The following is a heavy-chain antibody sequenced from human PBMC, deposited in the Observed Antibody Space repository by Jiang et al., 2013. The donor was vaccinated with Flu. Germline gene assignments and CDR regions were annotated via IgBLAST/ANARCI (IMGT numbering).Heavy chain of an antibody. CDR1: GYSFTNYF. D-gene: IGHD4-17*01. V-gene: IGHV1-46*01. CDR3: ARFRDYGDTYLDY. J-gene: IGHJ4*02. CDR2: INPGGGST. Sequence: VQLVESGAEVKKPGASVTVSCKASGYSFTNYFMHWVRQAPGQGLEWMGLINPGGGSTSYPQKFQGRVTMTGDTSTTTVYMELTSLRSEDTAVYYCARFRDYGDTYLDYWGQGTLVTVSS.